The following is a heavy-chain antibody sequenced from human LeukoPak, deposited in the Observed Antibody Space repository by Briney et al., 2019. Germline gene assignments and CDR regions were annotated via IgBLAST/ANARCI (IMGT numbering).Heavy chain of an antibody. J-gene: IGHJ4*02. CDR2: IDDSGST. D-gene: IGHD2-2*01. CDR3: ARQKGSDIVVVPAAPRPFDY. CDR1: GGSITSSSYY. Sequence: SETLSLACTVAGGSITSSSYYWGRLRPPAGKGLEWFVSIDDSGSTYYNPLLKSRVTISVDTSKNQFSLKLSSVTAADTAVYDCARQKGSDIVVVPAAPRPFDYWGQGTLVTVSS. V-gene: IGHV4-39*01.